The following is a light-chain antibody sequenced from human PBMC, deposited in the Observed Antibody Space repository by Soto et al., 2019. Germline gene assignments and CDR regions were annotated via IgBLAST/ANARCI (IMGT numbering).Light chain of an antibody. CDR2: AAS. CDR1: QGISSY. J-gene: IGKJ1*01. V-gene: IGKV1-8*01. Sequence: AIRMTQSPSSLSASTGDRVTITCRASQGISSYLAWYQQKPGKAPKLLIYAASTLQSGVPSRFSGSGSGTDFTLTIRCLQSEDFATYYCQQYYSSWTFGQGTKVELK. CDR3: QQYYSSWT.